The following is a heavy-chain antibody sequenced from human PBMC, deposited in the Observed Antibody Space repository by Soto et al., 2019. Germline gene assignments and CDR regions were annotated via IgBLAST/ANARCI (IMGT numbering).Heavy chain of an antibody. D-gene: IGHD3-3*01. CDR3: ARDYDFWSGYSSPYGMDV. CDR1: GYTFTSYG. V-gene: IGHV1-18*01. J-gene: IGHJ6*02. Sequence: VSLKVSCKASGYTFTSYGISWVRQAPGQGLEWMGWISAYNGNTNYAQKLQGRVTMTTDTSTSTAYMELRSLRSDDTAVYYCARDYDFWSGYSSPYGMDVWGQGTTVTVSS. CDR2: ISAYNGNT.